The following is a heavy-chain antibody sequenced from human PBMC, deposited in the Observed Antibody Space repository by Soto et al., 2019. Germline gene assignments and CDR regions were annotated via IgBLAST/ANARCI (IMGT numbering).Heavy chain of an antibody. V-gene: IGHV3-23*01. J-gene: IGHJ4*02. CDR2: ISGSGGST. CDR1: GFTFSSYA. CDR3: AILGPPHSSGWYGMDYFDY. D-gene: IGHD6-19*01. Sequence: GESLKISCAASGFTFSSYAMSWVRQAPGKGLEWVSAISGSGGSTYYADSVKGRFTISRDNSKNTLYLQMNSLRAEDTAVYYCAILGPPHSSGWYGMDYFDYWGQGTLVTVSS.